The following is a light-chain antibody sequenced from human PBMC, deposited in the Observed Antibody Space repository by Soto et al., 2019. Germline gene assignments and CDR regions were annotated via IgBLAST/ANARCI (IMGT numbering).Light chain of an antibody. CDR2: GAS. Sequence: EIVIAHAPRTLSRSRRERPTPSRKASQSVSSNLAWYQQKPGQAPRLLIYGASTRATGIPARFSGSGSGTEFTLTISSLQSEDFAVYYCQQYNNWPPWTFGQGTKVDIK. CDR3: QQYNNWPPWT. J-gene: IGKJ1*01. CDR1: QSVSSN. V-gene: IGKV3-15*01.